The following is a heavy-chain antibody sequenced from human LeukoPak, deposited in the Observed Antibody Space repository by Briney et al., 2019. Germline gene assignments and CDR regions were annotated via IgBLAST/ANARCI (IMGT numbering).Heavy chain of an antibody. V-gene: IGHV4-34*01. CDR2: INHSGST. J-gene: IGHJ5*02. D-gene: IGHD3-10*01. CDR1: GGSFNGYY. Sequence: SETLSLTCAVYGGSFNGYYWSWIRQPPRKGLDWIGEINHSGSTNYNPSLKSRVTISVDTSKNQFSLKLSSVTAADTAVYYCARYGWGGDWFDPWGQGTLVTVSS. CDR3: ARYGWGGDWFDP.